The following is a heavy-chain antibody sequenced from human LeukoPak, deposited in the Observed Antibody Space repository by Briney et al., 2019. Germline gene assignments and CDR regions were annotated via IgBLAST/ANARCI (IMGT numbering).Heavy chain of an antibody. D-gene: IGHD4-11*01. CDR2: IYYSGST. J-gene: IGHJ6*02. Sequence: SETLSLTCTVSGGSISSGDYYWSWIRQPPGRGLAWIGYIYYSGSTYYNPSLKSRVTISVDTSKNQFSLKLSSVTAADTAVYYCARGSYSNYKNYYYGMDVWGQGTTVTVSS. CDR1: GGSISSGDYY. CDR3: ARGSYSNYKNYYYGMDV. V-gene: IGHV4-30-4*01.